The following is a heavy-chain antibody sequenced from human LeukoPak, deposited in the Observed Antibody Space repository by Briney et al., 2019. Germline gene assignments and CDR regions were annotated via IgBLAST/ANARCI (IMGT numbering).Heavy chain of an antibody. CDR1: GGSISSYY. V-gene: IGHV4-59*01. CDR2: IYYSGST. D-gene: IGHD3-10*01. CDR3: ARDLGAYARGVFNP. Sequence: TSETLSLTCTVSGGSISSYYWSWIRQPPGKGLEWIGYIYYSGSTNYNPSLKSRVTISVDTSKNQFSLKLSSVTAADTAVYYCARDLGAYARGVFNPWGQGTLVTVSS. J-gene: IGHJ5*02.